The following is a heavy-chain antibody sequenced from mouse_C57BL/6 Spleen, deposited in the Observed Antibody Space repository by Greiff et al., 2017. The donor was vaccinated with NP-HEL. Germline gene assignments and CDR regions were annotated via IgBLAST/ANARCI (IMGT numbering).Heavy chain of an antibody. CDR2: IYPGDGDT. J-gene: IGHJ2*01. D-gene: IGHD4-1*01. Sequence: VQLQQSGPELVKPGASVKISCKASGYAFSSSWMNWVKQRPGKGLEWIGRIYPGDGDTNYNGKFKGKATLTADKSSSTAYMQLSSLTSEDSAVYFCARWDWYQGYWGQGTTLTVSS. V-gene: IGHV1-82*01. CDR1: GYAFSSSW. CDR3: ARWDWYQGY.